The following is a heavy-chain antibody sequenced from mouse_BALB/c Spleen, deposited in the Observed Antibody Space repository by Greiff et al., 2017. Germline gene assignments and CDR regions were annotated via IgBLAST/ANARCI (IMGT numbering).Heavy chain of an antibody. V-gene: IGHV1-14*01. Sequence: EVQLVESGPELVKPGASVKMSCKASGYTFTSYVMHWVKQKPGQGLEWIGYINPYNDGTKYNEKFKGKATLTSDKSSSTAYMELSSLTSEDSAVYYCARGGIYYDYDGGAWFAYWGQGTLVTVSA. CDR1: GYTFTSYV. D-gene: IGHD2-4*01. CDR3: ARGGIYYDYDGGAWFAY. CDR2: INPYNDGT. J-gene: IGHJ3*01.